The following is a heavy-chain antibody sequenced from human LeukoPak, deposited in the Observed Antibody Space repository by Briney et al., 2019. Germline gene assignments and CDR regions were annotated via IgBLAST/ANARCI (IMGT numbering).Heavy chain of an antibody. V-gene: IGHV3-7*01. Sequence: GGSLRLSCAASGFTFSRYWMSWVRQAPGKGLEWVANIKEDGSEKYYEDSVKGRLTISRDKAKKSLSLQIKSLRAEDTAVYYCARQKAVVVVAATPDEDYGDYVDYYYYMDVWGKGTTVTVSS. CDR3: ARQKAVVVVAATPDEDYGDYVDYYYYMDV. D-gene: IGHD2-15*01. J-gene: IGHJ6*03. CDR1: GFTFSRYW. CDR2: IKEDGSEK.